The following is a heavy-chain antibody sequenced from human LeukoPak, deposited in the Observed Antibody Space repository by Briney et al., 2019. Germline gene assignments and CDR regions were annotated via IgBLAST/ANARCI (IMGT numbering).Heavy chain of an antibody. CDR3: ARANLGSSGSGSPVLFQLDY. V-gene: IGHV1-24*01. J-gene: IGHJ4*02. CDR2: FDPEDGET. D-gene: IGHD3-10*01. CDR1: GYTLTELS. Sequence: ASVKVSCKVSGYTLTELSMHWVRQAPGKGLEWMGGFDPEDGETIYAQKFQGRVTMTEDTSTDTAYMELSSLRSEDTAVYYCARANLGSSGSGSPVLFQLDYWGQGTLVTVSS.